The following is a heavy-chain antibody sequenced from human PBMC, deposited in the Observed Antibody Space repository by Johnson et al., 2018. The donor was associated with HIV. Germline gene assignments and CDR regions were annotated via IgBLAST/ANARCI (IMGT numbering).Heavy chain of an antibody. Sequence: VQLVESGGGLVRPGGSLRLSCAASGFIFSKAWMTWVRQAPGKGLEWVGRIKSRTDGGTTDYAALVKDRFTISRDNAKNSLYLQMNSLRAEDTAVYYCARLGIVVVTPLDAFDIWGQGTMVTVSS. J-gene: IGHJ3*02. V-gene: IGHV3-15*01. CDR1: GFIFSKAW. CDR2: IKSRTDGGTT. CDR3: ARLGIVVVTPLDAFDI. D-gene: IGHD3-22*01.